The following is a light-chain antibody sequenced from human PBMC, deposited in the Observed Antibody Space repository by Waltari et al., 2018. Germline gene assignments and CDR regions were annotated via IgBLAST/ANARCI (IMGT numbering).Light chain of an antibody. Sequence: QSVLTQPPSMSGAPGQKVTIPCTGGSSNFGAGYDVHWYQQFPGTAPKLLIFGNANRTAGVTGRFSGCRSGTSASLAIAGLQSEDEAVYYCQSFDSSLSASVFGGGTKLTVL. CDR2: GNA. J-gene: IGLJ3*02. CDR1: SSNFGAGYD. V-gene: IGLV1-40*01. CDR3: QSFDSSLSASV.